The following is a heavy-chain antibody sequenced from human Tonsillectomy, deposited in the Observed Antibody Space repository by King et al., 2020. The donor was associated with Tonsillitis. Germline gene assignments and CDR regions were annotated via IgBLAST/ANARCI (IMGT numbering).Heavy chain of an antibody. J-gene: IGHJ3*02. CDR2: INHSGST. CDR1: GGSFSGYY. CDR3: ARVVEHLTHDAFDI. D-gene: IGHD2-21*01. Sequence: VQLQQWGAGLLKPSETLSLTCTVYGGSFSGYYWSWIRQPPGKGLEWIGEINHSGSTNYNPSLKSRVTISGDTSKNQFSLKLSSVTAADTAVYYCARVVEHLTHDAFDIWGQGTMVTVSS. V-gene: IGHV4-34*01.